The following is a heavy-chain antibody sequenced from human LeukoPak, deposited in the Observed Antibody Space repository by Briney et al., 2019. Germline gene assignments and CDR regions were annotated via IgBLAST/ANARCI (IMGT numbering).Heavy chain of an antibody. CDR1: GGSIINSNW. CDR2: IYYSGST. J-gene: IGHJ4*02. CDR3: ARRGSSGYYVI. V-gene: IGHV4-39*01. D-gene: IGHD3-22*01. Sequence: PSETLSLTCAVSGGSIINSNWWSWARQPPGKGLEWIGSIYYSGSTYYNPSLKSRVTISVDTSKNQFSLKLSSVTAADTAVYYCARRGSSGYYVIWGQGTLVTVSS.